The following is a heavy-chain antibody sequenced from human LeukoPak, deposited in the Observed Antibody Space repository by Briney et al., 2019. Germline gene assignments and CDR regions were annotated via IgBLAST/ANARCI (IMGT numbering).Heavy chain of an antibody. J-gene: IGHJ4*02. V-gene: IGHV5-51*01. D-gene: IGHD2-2*01. CDR2: IYPGDSDT. CDR3: ARHGRGRYCSSTSCYEGGDY. Sequence: GESLKISCKGSGYSFTSYWIGWVRQMPGKGLEWMGIIYPGDSDTRYSPSFQGQVTISADKSISTAYLQWSSLKASDTAMSYCARHGRGRYCSSTSCYEGGDYWGQGTLVTVSS. CDR1: GYSFTSYW.